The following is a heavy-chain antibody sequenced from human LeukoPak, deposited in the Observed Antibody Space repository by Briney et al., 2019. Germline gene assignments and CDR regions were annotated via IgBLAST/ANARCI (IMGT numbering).Heavy chain of an antibody. Sequence: GGSLRLSCAASGFTFDNYAMHWVRQAPGKGLEWVSGITWNSGSIAYADSVKGRFTISRDNAKNSLYLQMNSLRAEDTAVYYCARVVAAAGTGNDAFDIWGQGTMVTVSS. CDR1: GFTFDNYA. CDR2: ITWNSGSI. CDR3: ARVVAAAGTGNDAFDI. V-gene: IGHV3-9*01. D-gene: IGHD6-13*01. J-gene: IGHJ3*02.